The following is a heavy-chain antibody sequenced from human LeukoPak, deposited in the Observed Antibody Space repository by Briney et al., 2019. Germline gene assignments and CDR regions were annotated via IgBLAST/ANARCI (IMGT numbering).Heavy chain of an antibody. CDR1: GGTFSSYA. Sequence: ASVKVSCKASGGTFSSYAISWVRQAPGQGLEWMGWISAYNGNTNYAQKLRGRVTMTTDTSTSTAYMELRSLRSDDTAVYYCARGTVTTGGYYYYYMDVWGKGTTVTVSS. D-gene: IGHD4-17*01. J-gene: IGHJ6*03. CDR3: ARGTVTTGGYYYYYMDV. CDR2: ISAYNGNT. V-gene: IGHV1-18*01.